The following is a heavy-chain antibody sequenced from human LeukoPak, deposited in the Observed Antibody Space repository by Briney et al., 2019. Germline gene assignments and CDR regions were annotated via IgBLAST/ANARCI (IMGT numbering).Heavy chain of an antibody. CDR3: ARGGSPSDY. J-gene: IGHJ4*02. D-gene: IGHD3-16*01. CDR2: IHLDGRTT. Sequence: GGSLRLSCAASGFTFSSYWMHWVRQRPGKGLVWVSRIHLDGRTTNSADSVKGRFTISRDNAKNTLSLEMNSLRPEDTAVYYCARGGSPSDYWGQGTLVSVSS. V-gene: IGHV3-74*01. CDR1: GFTFSSYW.